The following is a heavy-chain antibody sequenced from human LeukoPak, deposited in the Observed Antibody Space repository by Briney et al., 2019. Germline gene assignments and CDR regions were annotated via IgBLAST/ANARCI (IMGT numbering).Heavy chain of an antibody. CDR2: IYHSGST. Sequence: SETPSLTCTVSGGTISSGGYYWSWIRQPPGKGLEWIGYIYHSGSTNYNPSLKSRVTISVDTSKNQFSLKLSSVTAADTAVYYCAVGIAAAGTFSGDYWGQGTLVTVSS. J-gene: IGHJ4*02. D-gene: IGHD6-13*01. CDR3: AVGIAAAGTFSGDY. V-gene: IGHV4-61*08. CDR1: GGTISSGGYY.